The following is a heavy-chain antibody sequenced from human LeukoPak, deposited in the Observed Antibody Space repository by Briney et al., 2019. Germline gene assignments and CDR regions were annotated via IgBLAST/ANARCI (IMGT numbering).Heavy chain of an antibody. J-gene: IGHJ5*02. Sequence: GGSLRLSCAASGFTFSDYYMSWIRHAPGKGLEWVSYISSSGSTICYADSVKGRFTISRDNGKNSLSLQMNSLRAEDTAVYYCARVEYIYGYGSWGQGTLVTVSS. CDR1: GFTFSDYY. D-gene: IGHD5-18*01. CDR3: ARVEYIYGYGS. V-gene: IGHV3-11*01. CDR2: ISSSGSTI.